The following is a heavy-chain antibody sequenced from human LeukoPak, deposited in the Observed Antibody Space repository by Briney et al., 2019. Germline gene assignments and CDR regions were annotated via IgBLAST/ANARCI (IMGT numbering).Heavy chain of an antibody. CDR2: ISSSSSYI. Sequence: GGSLRLSCAASGFTFSSYSMNWVRQAPGKGLERVSSISSSSSYIYYADSVKGRFTISRDNARNSPYLQMNSLRAEDTALYYCARSNKDYYVSYYLDVWAKGTTVTVSS. CDR1: GFTFSSYS. V-gene: IGHV3-21*04. CDR3: ARSNKDYYVSYYLDV. J-gene: IGHJ6*03.